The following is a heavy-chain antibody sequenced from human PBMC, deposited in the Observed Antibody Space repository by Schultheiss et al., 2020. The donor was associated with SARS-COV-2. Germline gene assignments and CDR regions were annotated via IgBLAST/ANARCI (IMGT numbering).Heavy chain of an antibody. Sequence: GESLKISCAASGFTVSSNFMSWVRQAPGKGPEWVSLINSGVSTYYADSVKGRFAISRDNSKNMVYLQMNNLSAEDTAVYFCVRGGALFTSSWYDIWGHGTLVTVSS. CDR1: GFTVSSNF. V-gene: IGHV3-53*01. D-gene: IGHD2-2*01. J-gene: IGHJ5*01. CDR2: INSGVST. CDR3: VRGGALFTSSWYDI.